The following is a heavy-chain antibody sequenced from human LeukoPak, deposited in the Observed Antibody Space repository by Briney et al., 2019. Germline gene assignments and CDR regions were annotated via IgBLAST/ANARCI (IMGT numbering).Heavy chain of an antibody. CDR2: ISYDGSNK. D-gene: IGHD3-3*01. Sequence: GRSLRLSCAASGFTFSSYAMHWVRQAPGKGLEWVAVISYDGSNKYYADSVKGRFTISRDNSKNTLYLQMNSLRAEDTAVYYCARVLRFLEWLPGEDYFDYWGQGTLVTVSS. CDR3: ARVLRFLEWLPGEDYFDY. V-gene: IGHV3-30-3*01. CDR1: GFTFSSYA. J-gene: IGHJ4*02.